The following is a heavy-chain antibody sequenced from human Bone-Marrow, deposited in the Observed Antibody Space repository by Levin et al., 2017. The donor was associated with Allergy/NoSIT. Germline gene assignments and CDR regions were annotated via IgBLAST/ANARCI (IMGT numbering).Heavy chain of an antibody. V-gene: IGHV1-18*01. J-gene: IGHJ4*02. Sequence: ASVKVSCKASGYTFTSYVISWVRQVPGQGLEWMGWSSAYNGRTKYVQNFEDRVNMTTDRSTCTAYMELRSLGSGDTAVYYCARENYDTSGQRLHFDSWGQGTLVTVSS. D-gene: IGHD3-22*01. CDR2: SSAYNGRT. CDR3: ARENYDTSGQRLHFDS. CDR1: GYTFTSYV.